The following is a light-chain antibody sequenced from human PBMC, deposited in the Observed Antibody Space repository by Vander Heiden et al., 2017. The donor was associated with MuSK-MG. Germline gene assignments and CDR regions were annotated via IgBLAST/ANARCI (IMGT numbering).Light chain of an antibody. J-gene: IGLJ2*01. CDR1: SSDVGGYNY. Sequence: QSALTPPRSVSGSPGQAVPISCTGTSSDVGGYNYGSWYQQHPGKAPKLMIYDVSKRPSGVPDRFSGSKSGNTASLTISGLQAEDEADYYCCSYAGSYTPHVVFGGGTKLTVL. CDR2: DVS. CDR3: CSYAGSYTPHVV. V-gene: IGLV2-11*01.